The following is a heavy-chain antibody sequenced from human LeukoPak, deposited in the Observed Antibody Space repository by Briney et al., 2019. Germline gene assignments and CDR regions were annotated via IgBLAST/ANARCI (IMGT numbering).Heavy chain of an antibody. V-gene: IGHV3-30-3*01. CDR3: AGVVGAKEVHFDY. CDR1: GFTFSSYA. J-gene: IGHJ4*02. CDR2: ISYDGSNK. Sequence: PGGSLRLSCAASGFTFSSYAMHWVRQAPGKGLEWVAVISYDGSNKYYADSVKGRFTISRDNSKNTLYLQMNSLRAEDTAVYYCAGVVGAKEVHFDYWGQGTLVTVSS. D-gene: IGHD1-26*01.